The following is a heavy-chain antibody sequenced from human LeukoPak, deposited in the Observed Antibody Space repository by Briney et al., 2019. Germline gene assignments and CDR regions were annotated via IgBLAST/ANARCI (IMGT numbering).Heavy chain of an antibody. D-gene: IGHD5-24*01. J-gene: IGHJ5*02. V-gene: IGHV1-8*01. CDR2: MSPKTGNT. CDR1: GYTFTKYY. CDR3: ARDNSVRDEAWWFNP. Sequence: ASVKVSCKASGYTFTKYYIHWVRQASGQGLEWMGWMSPKTGNTGYAQKFQGRVTLTRDMSTSTDYLELSSLRSEDTAVYYCARDNSVRDEAWWFNPWGQGTLVTVSS.